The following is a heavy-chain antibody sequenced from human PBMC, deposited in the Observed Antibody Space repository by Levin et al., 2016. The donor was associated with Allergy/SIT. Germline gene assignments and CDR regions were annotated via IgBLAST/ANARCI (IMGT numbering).Heavy chain of an antibody. Sequence: VRQAPGKGLEWVSAISGSGGSTYYADSVKGRFTISRDNSKNTLYLQMNSLRAEDTAVYYCAKWEQQPDYYYYYGMDVWGQGTTVTVSS. D-gene: IGHD6-13*01. V-gene: IGHV3-23*01. CDR3: AKWEQQPDYYYYYGMDV. J-gene: IGHJ6*02. CDR2: ISGSGGST.